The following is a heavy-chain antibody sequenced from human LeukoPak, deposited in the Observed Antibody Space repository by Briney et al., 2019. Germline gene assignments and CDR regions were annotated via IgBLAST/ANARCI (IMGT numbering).Heavy chain of an antibody. Sequence: SETLALTCAVYGGSFSGYYWSWIRQPPGKGLEWIGEINHSGSTNYNPSLKSRVTISVDTSKNQFSLKVISVTAADTAVYYCARVGTRNYYMDVWGKGTTVTVSS. CDR3: ARVGTRNYYMDV. D-gene: IGHD2-15*01. J-gene: IGHJ6*03. CDR1: GGSFSGYY. CDR2: INHSGST. V-gene: IGHV4-34*01.